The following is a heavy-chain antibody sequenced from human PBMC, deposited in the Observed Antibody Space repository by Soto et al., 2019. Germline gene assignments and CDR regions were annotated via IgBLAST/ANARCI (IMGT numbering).Heavy chain of an antibody. CDR1: GFTFSSYG. J-gene: IGHJ5*02. D-gene: IGHD1-26*01. Sequence: QVPLVESGGGVVQPGRSLRLSCAASGFTFSSYGMHWVRQAPGKGLEWVAVISYDGSNKYYADSVKGRFTISRDNSKNTVYVQMNSLRAEDTAVYYGAKEKRGAAAARWFAPWGQGTLVTVSS. CDR3: AKEKRGAAAARWFAP. V-gene: IGHV3-30*18. CDR2: ISYDGSNK.